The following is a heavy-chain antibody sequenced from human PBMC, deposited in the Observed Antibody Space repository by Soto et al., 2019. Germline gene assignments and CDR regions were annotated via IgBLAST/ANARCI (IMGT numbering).Heavy chain of an antibody. CDR2: IWYDGSNK. D-gene: IGHD1-26*01. V-gene: IGHV3-33*01. Sequence: QVQLVESGGGVVQPGRSLRLSCAASGFTFSSYGMHWVRQAPGKGLEWVAVIWYDGSNKYYADSVKGRFTISRDNSKNTLYLQMNSLRAEDTAVYYCARANGKRGTFDYWGQGTLVTVSS. CDR1: GFTFSSYG. J-gene: IGHJ4*02. CDR3: ARANGKRGTFDY.